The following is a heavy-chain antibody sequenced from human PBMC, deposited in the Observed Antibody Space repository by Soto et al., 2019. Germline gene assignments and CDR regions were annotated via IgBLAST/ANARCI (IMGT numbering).Heavy chain of an antibody. CDR2: VNHSGST. J-gene: IGHJ3*02. V-gene: IGHV4-34*01. CDR1: GGSFRGYY. D-gene: IGHD6-19*01. CDR3: ARALYSSGWYYAFDI. Sequence: QVQLQQWGAGLLKPSETLSLTCAVYGGSFRGYYWSWIRQPPGKGLEWIAEVNHSGSTNYNPSLKSRVTISVDTSKNQFSLKLSSVTAADTAVYYCARALYSSGWYYAFDIWGQGTVVIVSS.